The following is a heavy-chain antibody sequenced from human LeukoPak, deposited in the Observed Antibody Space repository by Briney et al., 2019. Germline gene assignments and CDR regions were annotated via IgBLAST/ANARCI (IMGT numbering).Heavy chain of an antibody. V-gene: IGHV1-69*05. Sequence: SVNVSCKASGGTFSSYAVNCVRQAPGQGLEGMGRIIPIFGTTNYAQKCQGRVTFTTDESTSIAYMELSSLRYADTAVYYCASTSPPYGGIDSWGQGTLVTVSS. CDR1: GGTFSSYA. D-gene: IGHD4-23*01. CDR2: IIPIFGTT. CDR3: ASTSPPYGGIDS. J-gene: IGHJ4*02.